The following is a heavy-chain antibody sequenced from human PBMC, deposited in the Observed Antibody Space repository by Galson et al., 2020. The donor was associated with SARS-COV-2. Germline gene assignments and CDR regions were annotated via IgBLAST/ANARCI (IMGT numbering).Heavy chain of an antibody. J-gene: IGHJ6*02. D-gene: IGHD3-10*01. CDR1: GFTFSSYG. V-gene: IGHV3-30*18. CDR3: AKDLRPNYYYGMDV. CDR2: ISYDGSEK. Sequence: GGSLRLSCAASGFTFSSYGFHWVRQAPGKRPEWMAVISYDGSEKSYADSVKGRFTISRDNSKNTLYLQMNSLSADDTAVYYCAKDLRPNYYYGMDVWGQGTTVTVSS.